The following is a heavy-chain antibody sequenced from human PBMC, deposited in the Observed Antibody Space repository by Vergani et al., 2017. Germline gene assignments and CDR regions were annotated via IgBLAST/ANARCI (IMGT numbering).Heavy chain of an antibody. CDR1: GGTFSSYA. CDR2: NIPIFGTA. CDR3: ASWVTQQLVPEGWFDP. V-gene: IGHV1-69*01. J-gene: IGHJ5*02. D-gene: IGHD6-13*01. Sequence: QVQLVQSGAEVKKPGSSVKVSCKASGGTFSSYAISWVRQAPGQGLEWMGGNIPIFGTANYAQKFQGRVTITADESTSTAYMELSSLRSEDTAVYYCASWVTQQLVPEGWFDPWGQGTLVTVSS.